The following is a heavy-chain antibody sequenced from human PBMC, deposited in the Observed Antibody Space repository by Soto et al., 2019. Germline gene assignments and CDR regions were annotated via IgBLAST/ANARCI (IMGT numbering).Heavy chain of an antibody. V-gene: IGHV3-23*01. Sequence: GGSLRLSCAGSGFSFSSYAMSWVRQAPEKGLEWVSALRDSGVSPYYADSVKGRFTISRDNSKNTLYLQMDSLRVEDTALYYCAKMTSDSYGRNYGMDVWGQGTTVTVS. CDR1: GFSFSSYA. CDR2: LRDSGVSP. D-gene: IGHD5-18*01. CDR3: AKMTSDSYGRNYGMDV. J-gene: IGHJ6*02.